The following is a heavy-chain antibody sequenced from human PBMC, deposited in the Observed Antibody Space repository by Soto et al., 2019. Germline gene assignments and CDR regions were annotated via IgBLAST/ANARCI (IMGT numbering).Heavy chain of an antibody. V-gene: IGHV3-23*01. J-gene: IGHJ6*02. CDR1: GFTFSSYA. Sequence: GGSLRLSCAASGFTFSSYAMSWVRQAPGKGLEWVSAISGSGGGTYYADSVKGRFTISRDNSKNTLYLQMNSLRAEDTAVYYCAKILWFGELLGMDVWGQGTTVTVS. CDR2: ISGSGGGT. CDR3: AKILWFGELLGMDV. D-gene: IGHD3-10*01.